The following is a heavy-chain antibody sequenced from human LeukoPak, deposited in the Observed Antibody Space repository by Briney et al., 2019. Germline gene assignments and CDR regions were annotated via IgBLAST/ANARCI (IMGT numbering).Heavy chain of an antibody. D-gene: IGHD2-2*02. Sequence: ASVKVSCKASGGTFSSYAINWVRQAPGQGLEWMGGINPVFGTSNYAQKFQGRVTITADESTRTVYMELSSLRSEDTAVYYCARVTGGKYCSTTNCYMRGWFDPWGQGTLVTVSS. CDR1: GGTFSSYA. J-gene: IGHJ5*02. CDR2: INPVFGTS. CDR3: ARVTGGKYCSTTNCYMRGWFDP. V-gene: IGHV1-69*01.